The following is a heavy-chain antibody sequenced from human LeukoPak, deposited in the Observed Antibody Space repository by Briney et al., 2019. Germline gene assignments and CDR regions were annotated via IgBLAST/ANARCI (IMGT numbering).Heavy chain of an antibody. D-gene: IGHD1-20*01. CDR1: GYTFTDYY. CDR2: INPKNGDT. J-gene: IGHJ4*02. Sequence: ASVKVSCKASGYTFTDYYIHWVRQAPGQGLEWVGWINPKNGDTNYEQRFQGWVTVTRDTSVSTAYMELNRLTSHDTAVYYCARDNWNGPYFDYWGQGTLVTVSS. V-gene: IGHV1-2*04. CDR3: ARDNWNGPYFDY.